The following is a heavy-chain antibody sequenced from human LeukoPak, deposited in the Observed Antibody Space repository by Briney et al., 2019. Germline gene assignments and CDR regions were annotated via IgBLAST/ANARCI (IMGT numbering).Heavy chain of an antibody. Sequence: PGGSLRLSGTASGFMFSRLGMQWVRQAPGEGLEWVAMIWHDGSVEEYADSVKGRFTISRDNSQNTLYLQMNSLRDDDTAVYYCAKEGDQFRGYLDAWGKGTTVTVSS. CDR3: AKEGDQFRGYLDA. V-gene: IGHV3-33*06. J-gene: IGHJ6*03. CDR2: IWHDGSVE. CDR1: GFMFSRLG. D-gene: IGHD3-16*01.